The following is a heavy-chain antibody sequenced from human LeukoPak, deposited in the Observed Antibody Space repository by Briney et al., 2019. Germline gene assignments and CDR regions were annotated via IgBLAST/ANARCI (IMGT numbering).Heavy chain of an antibody. V-gene: IGHV4-4*07. Sequence: SETLSLTCTISGGSISTYYWTWIRQPAGKGLEWIGRISSSGGTDYNPSLKSRVTISVDSSKNQFSLKLNSVTAADTAVYYCARDSSTVTTRHFDYWGQGTLVTVSS. J-gene: IGHJ4*02. CDR3: ARDSSTVTTRHFDY. CDR1: GGSISTYY. D-gene: IGHD4-17*01. CDR2: ISSSGGT.